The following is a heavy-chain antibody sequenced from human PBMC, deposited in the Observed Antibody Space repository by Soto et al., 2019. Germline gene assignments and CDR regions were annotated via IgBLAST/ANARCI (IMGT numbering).Heavy chain of an antibody. CDR3: ASLIAVAGMGNYYYGMDV. V-gene: IGHV4-4*02. J-gene: IGHJ6*02. CDR2: IYHSGST. D-gene: IGHD6-19*01. CDR1: GGSISSSNW. Sequence: SETLSLTCAVSGGSISSSNWWSWVRQPPGTGLEWIGEIYHSGSTNYNPSLKSRVTISVDKSKNQFSLKLSSVTAADTAVYYCASLIAVAGMGNYYYGMDVWGQGTTVTVSS.